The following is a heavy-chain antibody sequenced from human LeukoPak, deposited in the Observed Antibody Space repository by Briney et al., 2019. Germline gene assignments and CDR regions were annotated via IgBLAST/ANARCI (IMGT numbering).Heavy chain of an antibody. Sequence: PSETLSLTCTVSGVSISSSNNFWGWIRQPPGKGLEWIGSMHYRGTTYYIPSLKSRATISVDTSKNQFSLKLSSVTAADTAVYYCARHEEEDGYNAKTFDFWGQGTLVTVSS. CDR1: GVSISSSNNF. D-gene: IGHD5-24*01. CDR2: MHYRGTT. V-gene: IGHV4-39*01. J-gene: IGHJ4*02. CDR3: ARHEEEDGYNAKTFDF.